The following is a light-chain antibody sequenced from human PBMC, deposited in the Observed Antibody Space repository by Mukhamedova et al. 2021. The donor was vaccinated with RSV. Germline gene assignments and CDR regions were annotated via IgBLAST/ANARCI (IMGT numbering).Light chain of an antibody. J-gene: IGKJ3*01. Sequence: WYQRRVHGKAPKLLIFAASSLQSGVPSRFSGSASGTDFTLTISSLQRGDFATYFCQQSKSLPFTFGPGTKVDIK. V-gene: IGKV1-39*01. CDR3: QQSKSLPFT. CDR2: AAS.